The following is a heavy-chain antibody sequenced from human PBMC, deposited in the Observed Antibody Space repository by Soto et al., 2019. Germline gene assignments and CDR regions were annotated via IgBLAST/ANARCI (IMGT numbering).Heavy chain of an antibody. J-gene: IGHJ4*02. CDR3: AVDGARIGY. Sequence: PSETLSLTCAVYGASFSDYNWSWIRLRQPPGKGLEWIGEINHSGITNYNPSLKSRVTISLDTSKSQFSLKLSSVTAADTAVYYCAVDGARIGYWGPGTLVTVS. CDR2: INHSGIT. V-gene: IGHV4-34*01. D-gene: IGHD2-15*01. CDR1: GASFSDYN.